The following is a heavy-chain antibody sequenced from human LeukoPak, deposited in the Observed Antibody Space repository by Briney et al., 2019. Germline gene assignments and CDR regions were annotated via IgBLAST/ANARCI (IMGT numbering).Heavy chain of an antibody. V-gene: IGHV1-8*01. CDR1: GYTFTSYD. CDR2: MNPNSGNT. Sequence: ASVKVSCKASGYTFTSYDINWVRQATGQGLEWMGWMNPNSGNTGYAQKFQGRVTMTRNTSISTAYMELSSLRSADTAVYYCARVSSSWYRDFDYWAREPWSPSPQ. J-gene: IGHJ4*02. CDR3: ARVSSSWYRDFDY. D-gene: IGHD6-13*01.